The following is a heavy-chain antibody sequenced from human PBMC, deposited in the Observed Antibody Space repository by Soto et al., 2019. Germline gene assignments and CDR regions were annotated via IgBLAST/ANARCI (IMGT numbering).Heavy chain of an antibody. Sequence: QVQLQESGPGLVKPSQTLSLTCTVSGGSISSGDYYWSWIRPPPGKGLEWIGYIYYSGSTYYNPSLKSRVTISVDTSKNQFSLKLSSVTAADTAVYYCARGGIAAVGGTDWFDPWGQGTLVTVSS. D-gene: IGHD6-13*01. V-gene: IGHV4-30-4*01. CDR1: GGSISSGDYY. J-gene: IGHJ5*02. CDR3: ARGGIAAVGGTDWFDP. CDR2: IYYSGST.